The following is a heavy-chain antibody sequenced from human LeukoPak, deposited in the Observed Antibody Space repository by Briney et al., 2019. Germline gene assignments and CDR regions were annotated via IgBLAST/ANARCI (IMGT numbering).Heavy chain of an antibody. V-gene: IGHV1-18*01. J-gene: IGHJ4*02. CDR3: AREVPYDSSVYYQPFDY. Sequence: ASVKVSCKTSGYSENLYGITWVRQAPGQGLEWMGWISAYNGNTNYAQKLQGRVTMTTDTSTSTAYMELRSLRSDDTAVYYCAREVPYDSSVYYQPFDYWGQGTLVTVSS. CDR1: GYSENLYG. D-gene: IGHD3-22*01. CDR2: ISAYNGNT.